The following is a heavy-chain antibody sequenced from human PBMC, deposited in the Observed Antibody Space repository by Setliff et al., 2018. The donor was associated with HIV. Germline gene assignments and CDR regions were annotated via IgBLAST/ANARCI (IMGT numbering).Heavy chain of an antibody. CDR1: GFTFSSYS. Sequence: GESLKISCAASGFTFSSYSMTWVRQAPGKGLEWVSSIRTDGDATYYADSVKGRFTISRDNSKNTLYLQINSLRVEDAAVYYCAKGRSGYYNFDSWGQGTQVTVSS. J-gene: IGHJ4*02. D-gene: IGHD3-22*01. CDR2: IRTDGDAT. CDR3: AKGRSGYYNFDS. V-gene: IGHV3-23*01.